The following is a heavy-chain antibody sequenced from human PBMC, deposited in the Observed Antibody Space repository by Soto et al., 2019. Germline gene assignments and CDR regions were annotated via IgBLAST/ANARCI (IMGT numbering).Heavy chain of an antibody. CDR1: GGSFSGYY. J-gene: IGHJ4*02. CDR2: INHSGST. Sequence: SETLSLTCAVYGGSFSGYYWSWIRQPPGKGLEWIGEINHSGSTNYNPSLKSRVTISVDTSKNQFSLKLSSVTAADTAVYYCARGRLRSTSCLWCWSKGTLVTVSS. V-gene: IGHV4-34*01. CDR3: ARGRLRSTSCLWC. D-gene: IGHD2-2*01.